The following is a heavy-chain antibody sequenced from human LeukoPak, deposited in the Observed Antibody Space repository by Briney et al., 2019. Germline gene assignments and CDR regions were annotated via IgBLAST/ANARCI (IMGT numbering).Heavy chain of an antibody. CDR2: INPSGGST. CDR3: ARAHLARDFDY. CDR1: GYTFTSYY. Sequence: ASVKVSCKSCGYTFTSYYMCWVRQAPGQGLEWMGIINPSGGSTSYVQKFQGRVSMTRDTSTSTVYMELSSLRSEDTAVYYCARAHLARDFDYWGQGTLVTVSS. J-gene: IGHJ4*02. V-gene: IGHV1-46*01. D-gene: IGHD6-6*01.